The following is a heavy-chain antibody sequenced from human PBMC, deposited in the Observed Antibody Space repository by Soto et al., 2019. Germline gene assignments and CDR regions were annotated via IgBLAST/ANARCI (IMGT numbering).Heavy chain of an antibody. CDR1: GFTFSSYA. CDR3: ARDGENYDFWSGYWFDY. Sequence: QVQLVESGGGVVQPGRSLRLSCAASGFTFSSYAMHWVRQAPGKGLEWVAVISYDGSNKYYADSVKGRFTISRDNSKNTLYLQMNSLRAEDTAVYYCARDGENYDFWSGYWFDYWGQGPLVTVSS. CDR2: ISYDGSNK. J-gene: IGHJ4*02. V-gene: IGHV3-30-3*01. D-gene: IGHD3-3*01.